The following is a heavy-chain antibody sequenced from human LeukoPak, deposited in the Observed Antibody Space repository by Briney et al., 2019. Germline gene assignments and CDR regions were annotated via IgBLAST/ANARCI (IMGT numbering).Heavy chain of an antibody. J-gene: IGHJ6*02. Sequence: PGGSLRLSCAASGFTFSSYEMNWVRQAPGKGLEWVSYISSGGSTIYYADSVKGRFTISRDNAKNSLYLQMNSLRAEDTALYYCAREGTDLVGSMNYFHCAMDVWGQGTTVTVSS. CDR1: GFTFSSYE. D-gene: IGHD2-15*01. CDR2: ISSGGSTI. CDR3: AREGTDLVGSMNYFHCAMDV. V-gene: IGHV3-48*03.